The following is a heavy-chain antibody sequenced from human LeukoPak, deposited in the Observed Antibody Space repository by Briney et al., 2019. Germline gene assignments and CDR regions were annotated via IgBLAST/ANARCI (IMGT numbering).Heavy chain of an antibody. CDR1: GFTFSSYS. D-gene: IGHD2-21*02. V-gene: IGHV3-21*01. CDR3: ARAYCGGDCYSPDY. CDR2: MSSSSTYI. Sequence: GGSLRLSCAASGFTFSSYSMNLVRQAPGKGLEWVSSMSSSSTYIYYADSVKGRFTISRDNAKNSLYLQMNSLRVEDTAVYYCARAYCGGDCYSPDYWGQGTLVTVSS. J-gene: IGHJ4*02.